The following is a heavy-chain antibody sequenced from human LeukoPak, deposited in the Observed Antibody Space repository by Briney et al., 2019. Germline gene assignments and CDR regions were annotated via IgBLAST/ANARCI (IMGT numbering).Heavy chain of an antibody. J-gene: IGHJ6*03. CDR1: GFTFSSYW. CDR2: IKQDGSEK. V-gene: IGHV3-7*01. CDR3: ARRTGYYDYYYYYYYMDA. D-gene: IGHD3/OR15-3a*01. Sequence: PGGSLRLSCAASGFTFSSYWMSWVRQAPGKGLEWVANIKQDGSEKYYVDSVKGRFTISRDNAKNSLYLQMNSLRAEDTAVYYCARRTGYYDYYYYYYYMDAWGKGTTVTVSS.